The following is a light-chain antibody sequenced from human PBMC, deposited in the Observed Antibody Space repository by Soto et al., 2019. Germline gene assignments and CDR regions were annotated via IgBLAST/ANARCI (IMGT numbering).Light chain of an antibody. CDR2: KAS. J-gene: IGKJ1*01. CDR3: QQYNSVIWT. CDR1: QSISSW. Sequence: DIQMTQSPSTLSASVGDRVTIICRASQSISSWLAWYQQKGGKAPRLLISKASNLDSGVPSRFSGSGSGTEFNLTICSLQPEDFATYYCQQYNSVIWTVGQGTNV. V-gene: IGKV1-5*03.